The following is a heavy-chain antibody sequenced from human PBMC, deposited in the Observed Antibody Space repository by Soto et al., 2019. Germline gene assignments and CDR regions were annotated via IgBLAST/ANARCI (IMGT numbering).Heavy chain of an antibody. CDR1: GYTFTGYY. V-gene: IGHV1-2*02. CDR2: INPNSGGT. CDR3: ARGIWGYDFWSGYRADYYYGMDV. D-gene: IGHD3-3*01. J-gene: IGHJ6*02. Sequence: ASVKVSCKASGYTFTGYYMHWVRQAPGQGLEWMGWINPNSGGTNYAQKFQGRVTMTRDTSISTAYMELSRLRSDDTAVYYCARGIWGYDFWSGYRADYYYGMDVCGQGTTVTVYS.